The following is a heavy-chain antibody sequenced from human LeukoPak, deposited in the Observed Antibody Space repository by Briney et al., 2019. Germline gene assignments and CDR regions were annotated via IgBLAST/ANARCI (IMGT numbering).Heavy chain of an antibody. J-gene: IGHJ4*02. D-gene: IGHD2-21*02. CDR2: INHSGST. CDR1: GGSFSGYY. Sequence: PSETLSLTCAVYGGSFSGYYWSWIRQPPGKGLEWIGEINHSGSTNYNPSPKSRVTISVDTSKNQFSLKLSSVTAADTAVYYCARGLGVVVTAPPFDYWGQGTLVTVSS. V-gene: IGHV4-34*01. CDR3: ARGLGVVVTAPPFDY.